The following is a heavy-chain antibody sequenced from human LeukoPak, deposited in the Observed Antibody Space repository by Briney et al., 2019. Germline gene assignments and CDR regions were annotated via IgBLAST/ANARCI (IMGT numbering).Heavy chain of an antibody. V-gene: IGHV3-30*02. CDR1: GYSFTSYW. J-gene: IGHJ4*02. D-gene: IGHD4-17*01. CDR3: ASDEMTTVTTGDY. Sequence: GESLKISCKGSGYSFTSYWIGWVRQAPGKGLEWVAFIRYDGSNKYYADSVKGRFTISRDNSKNTLYLQMNSLRAEDTAVYYCASDEMTTVTTGDYWGQGTLVTVSS. CDR2: IRYDGSNK.